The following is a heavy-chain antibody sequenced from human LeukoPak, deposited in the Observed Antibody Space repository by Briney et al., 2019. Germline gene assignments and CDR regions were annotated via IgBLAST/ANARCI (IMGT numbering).Heavy chain of an antibody. D-gene: IGHD6-19*01. CDR3: ARHGSSSGWYSYFQH. J-gene: IGHJ1*01. CDR2: IYYSGST. V-gene: IGHV4-59*08. Sequence: SETLSLTCTVSGGSISSYYWSWIRQPPGKGLEWIGYIYYSGSTKYNPSLKSRVIISVDTSKNQFSLKLSSVTAADTAVYYCARHGSSSGWYSYFQHWGQGTLVTVSS. CDR1: GGSISSYY.